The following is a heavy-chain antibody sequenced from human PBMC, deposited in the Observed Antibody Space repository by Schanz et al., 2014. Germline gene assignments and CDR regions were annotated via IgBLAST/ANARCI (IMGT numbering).Heavy chain of an antibody. CDR2: ISYSGST. D-gene: IGHD6-19*01. Sequence: QVQLQESGPGLVKPSETLSLTCTVSGGSISGSSYHWGWTRQPPGKGPEWIGPISYSGSTYYNPSQKSRATIPVDTPKNDFSLKLSSVTAADTAVYFCARNKYTSGWYYFDYWGQGVLVTVSS. CDR3: ARNKYTSGWYYFDY. CDR1: GGSISGSSYH. J-gene: IGHJ4*02. V-gene: IGHV4-39*01.